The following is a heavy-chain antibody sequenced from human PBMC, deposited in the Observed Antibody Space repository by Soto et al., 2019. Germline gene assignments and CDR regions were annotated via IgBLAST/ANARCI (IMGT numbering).Heavy chain of an antibody. V-gene: IGHV1-8*01. Sequence: QVQLVQSGAEVKKPGASVKVSCKASGYTFTSYDINWVRQATGQGLEWMGWMNPNSGNTGYAQKFQGRVTRTGNTSINTAYMGLSSRGSEATAVYYCARRGYSSSWYYYSYYGMDVWGQGTTVTVSS. J-gene: IGHJ6*02. CDR3: ARRGYSSSWYYYSYYGMDV. CDR2: MNPNSGNT. D-gene: IGHD6-13*01. CDR1: GYTFTSYD.